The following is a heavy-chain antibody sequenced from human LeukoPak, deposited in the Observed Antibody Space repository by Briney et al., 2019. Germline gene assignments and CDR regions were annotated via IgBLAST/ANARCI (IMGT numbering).Heavy chain of an antibody. J-gene: IGHJ5*02. CDR1: GGSISSYY. V-gene: IGHV4-59*01. D-gene: IGHD2-2*01. CDR2: IYCSGST. CDR3: ARVPTQRYCSSTSCYYWFDP. Sequence: SETLSLTCTVSGGSISSYYWSWIRQPPGKGLEWIGYIYCSGSTNYNPSLKSRVTISVDTSKNQFSLKLSSVTAADTAVYYCARVPTQRYCSSTSCYYWFDPWGQGTLVTVSS.